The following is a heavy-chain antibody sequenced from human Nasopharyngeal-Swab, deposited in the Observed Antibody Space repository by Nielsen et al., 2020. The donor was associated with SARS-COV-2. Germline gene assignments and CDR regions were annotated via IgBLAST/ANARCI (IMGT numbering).Heavy chain of an antibody. CDR2: IRSKANSYAT. J-gene: IGHJ5*02. CDR1: GFTFSGSA. D-gene: IGHD2-15*01. V-gene: IGHV3-73*01. Sequence: GGSLRLSCAASGFTFSGSAMHWVRQASGKGLEWVGRIRSKANSYATAYAASVKGRFTISRDDSKNTAYLQMNSLKTEDTAVYYCTSERVVAAPAGTWGQGTLVTVSS. CDR3: TSERVVAAPAGT.